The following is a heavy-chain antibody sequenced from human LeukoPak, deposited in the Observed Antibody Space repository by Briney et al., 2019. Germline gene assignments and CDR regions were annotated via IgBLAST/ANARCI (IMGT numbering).Heavy chain of an antibody. CDR2: MNEDGSEK. J-gene: IGHJ6*02. V-gene: IGHV3-7*01. Sequence: GGSLRLSCAASGFTFSKSWMSWVRQAPGKGLEWVANMNEDGSEKDYVDSVKGRFTISRDNARKSLYLQMSSLRAEDTAVYYCAAYSHWVAGDVWGQGTTVTVSS. CDR3: AAYSHWVAGDV. D-gene: IGHD3-16*01. CDR1: GFTFSKSW.